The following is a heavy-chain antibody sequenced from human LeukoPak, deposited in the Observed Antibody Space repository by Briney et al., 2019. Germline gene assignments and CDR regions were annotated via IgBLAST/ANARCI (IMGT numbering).Heavy chain of an antibody. CDR1: GGSISSSSYY. Sequence: SETLSLTCTVSGGSISSSSYYWGWIRQPPGKGLEWIGSIYYSGSTYYNPSLKSRVTISVDTSKNQFSLKLSSVTAADTAVYYCAREAFGVFGVVKPIHYWGQGILVTVSA. D-gene: IGHD3-3*01. J-gene: IGHJ4*02. CDR3: AREAFGVFGVVKPIHY. CDR2: IYYSGST. V-gene: IGHV4-39*07.